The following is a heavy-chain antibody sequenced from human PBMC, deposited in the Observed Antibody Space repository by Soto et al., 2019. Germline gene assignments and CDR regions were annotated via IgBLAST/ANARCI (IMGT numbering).Heavy chain of an antibody. J-gene: IGHJ4*02. CDR2: IYYTGST. CDR3: ARLGGITGYSSAWYKFEH. D-gene: IGHD6-19*01. Sequence: SETLSLTCTVSGGSVSSDSPYWGWIRQPPGKGLEWIGNIYYTGSTYYNPSLKSRVTISLDTSKNQFSLKLSSVTAADTAVYYCARLGGITGYSSAWYKFEHWGQGTLVTVSS. V-gene: IGHV4-39*01. CDR1: GGSVSSDSPY.